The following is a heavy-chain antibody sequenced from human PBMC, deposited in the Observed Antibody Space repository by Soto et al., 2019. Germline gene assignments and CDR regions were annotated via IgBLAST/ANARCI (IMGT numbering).Heavy chain of an antibody. CDR1: GGSISSGGYY. V-gene: IGHV4-31*03. Sequence: QVQLQESGPGLVKPSQTLSLTCTVSGGSISSGGYYWSWIRQHPGKGLEWIGYIYYSGSTYYNPSLKSRVTIAVDTSKNQFSLKLSSVTAADTAVYYCARGSHSGYSSRNGWFDPWGQGTLVTVSS. CDR3: ARGSHSGYSSRNGWFDP. J-gene: IGHJ5*02. CDR2: IYYSGST. D-gene: IGHD6-13*01.